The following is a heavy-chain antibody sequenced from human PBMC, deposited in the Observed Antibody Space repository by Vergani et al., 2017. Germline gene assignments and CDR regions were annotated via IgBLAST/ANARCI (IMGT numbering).Heavy chain of an antibody. D-gene: IGHD4-17*01. J-gene: IGHJ6*02. CDR3: ARWTTVTTTVYYYGMDV. V-gene: IGHV3-21*01. CDR2: ISSSSSYI. CDR1: GFTFSSYS. Sequence: EVQLVESGGGLVKPGGSLRLSCAASGFTFSSYSMNWARQAPGKGLEWVSSISSSSSYIYYADSVKGRFTISRDNAKNSLYLQMNSLRAEDTAVYYCARWTTVTTTVYYYGMDVWGQGTTVTVSS.